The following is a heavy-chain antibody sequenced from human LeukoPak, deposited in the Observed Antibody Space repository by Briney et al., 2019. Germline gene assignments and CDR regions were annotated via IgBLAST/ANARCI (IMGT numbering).Heavy chain of an antibody. J-gene: IGHJ4*02. D-gene: IGHD1-26*01. Sequence: VASAKVSCKASGYTFSSYGITWVRQAPEQGLEWMGWISAYNGDTNYAQNLQGRVTMTTDTSTSTAYMELRSLRSDDTAVYYCAREVSYGDFDYWGQGTPVTVSS. CDR2: ISAYNGDT. CDR3: AREVSYGDFDY. V-gene: IGHV1-18*01. CDR1: GYTFSSYG.